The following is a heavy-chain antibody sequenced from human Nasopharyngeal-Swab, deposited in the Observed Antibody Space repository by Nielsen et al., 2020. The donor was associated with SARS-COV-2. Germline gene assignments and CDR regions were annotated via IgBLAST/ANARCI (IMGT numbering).Heavy chain of an antibody. CDR3: ARDRYLVR. CDR1: GFSFSDFY. Sequence: GESLKISCAASGFSFSDFYMSWIRQAPGKGLEWVSYISGSGTIYYTDSVKGRFTISRDNAKNSLYLQMNSLRAEDTALYYCARDRYLVRWGQGTLVTVSS. J-gene: IGHJ4*02. CDR2: ISGSGTI. V-gene: IGHV3-69-1*01. D-gene: IGHD3-10*02.